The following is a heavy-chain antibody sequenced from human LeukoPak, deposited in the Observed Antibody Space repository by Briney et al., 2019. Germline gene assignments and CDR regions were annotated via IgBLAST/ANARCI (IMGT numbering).Heavy chain of an antibody. CDR3: ARGESSGYYPSY. Sequence: GGSLRLSCAASGFTFSTYEMDWVRQAPGKELEWVSYISSRGSSIYYADSVKGRFTISRDNSKNTLYLQMNSLRAEDTAVYYCARGESSGYYPSYWGQGTLVTVSS. D-gene: IGHD3-22*01. V-gene: IGHV3-48*03. CDR1: GFTFSTYE. CDR2: ISSRGSSI. J-gene: IGHJ4*02.